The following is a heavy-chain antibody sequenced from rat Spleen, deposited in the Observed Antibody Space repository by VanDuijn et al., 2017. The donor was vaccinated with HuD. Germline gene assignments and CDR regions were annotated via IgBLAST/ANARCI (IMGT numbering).Heavy chain of an antibody. CDR2: ISYSGST. CDR1: GYDITSNY. V-gene: IGHV3-1*01. D-gene: IGHD1-4*01. J-gene: IGHJ3*01. CDR3: TRHDYPGVTTNWFAY. Sequence: EVQLQESGPGLVKPSQSLSLTCSVTGYDITSNYWGWIRKFPGNKMEWMGYISYSGSTSYNPSLKSRIPIIRDTSKNQFFLQLNSVTTEDTATYYCTRHDYPGVTTNWFAYWGQGTLVTVSS.